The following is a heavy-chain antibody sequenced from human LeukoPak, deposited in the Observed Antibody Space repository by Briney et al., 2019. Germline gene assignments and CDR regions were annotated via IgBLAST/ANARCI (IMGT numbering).Heavy chain of an antibody. Sequence: PSETLSLTCSASGGSIESYYWSWIRQPPGKGLEFIGYIAASGTTKHNPSLKSRVTLSMDTSKNQFSLKLRSVTAADTAVYFCARFPYFEGFDYWGQGTQVIVSS. CDR2: IAASGTT. D-gene: IGHD3-9*01. CDR3: ARFPYFEGFDY. V-gene: IGHV4-4*08. J-gene: IGHJ4*02. CDR1: GGSIESYY.